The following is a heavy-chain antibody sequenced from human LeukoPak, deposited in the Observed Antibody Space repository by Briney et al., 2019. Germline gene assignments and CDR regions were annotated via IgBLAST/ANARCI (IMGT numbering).Heavy chain of an antibody. J-gene: IGHJ4*02. D-gene: IGHD2-2*01. CDR2: IRSKAYGGTT. CDR1: GFTFGDYA. CDR3: TRDGLGYCSSTSCSYDY. V-gene: IGHV3-49*04. Sequence: PGRSLRLSCTASGFTFGDYAMSWVRRAPGKGLEWVGFIRSKAYGGTTEYAASVKGRFTISRDDSKSIAYLQMNSLKTEDTAVYYCTRDGLGYCSSTSCSYDYWGQGTLVTVSS.